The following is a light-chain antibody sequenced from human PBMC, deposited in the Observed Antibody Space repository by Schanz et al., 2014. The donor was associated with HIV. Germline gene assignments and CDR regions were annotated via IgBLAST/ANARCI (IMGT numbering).Light chain of an antibody. CDR3: HHYGGS. CDR2: ATS. V-gene: IGKV3-20*01. CDR1: QRLSSSY. Sequence: EIVLTQSPGSLSLSPGGRATLSCGASQRLSSSYLAWYQQKRDQPPRLVIYATSTRAAGIPDRFSASGSGADSTLTISRVEPEDFAVYYCHHYGGSFGPGTTVDYK. J-gene: IGKJ3*01.